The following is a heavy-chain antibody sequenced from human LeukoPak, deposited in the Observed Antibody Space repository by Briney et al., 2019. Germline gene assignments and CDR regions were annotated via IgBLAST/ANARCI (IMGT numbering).Heavy chain of an antibody. CDR3: ARGPYSSSSPFDY. V-gene: IGHV4-59*01. J-gene: IGHJ4*02. CDR1: GGSISSYY. CDR2: IYYSGGT. D-gene: IGHD6-6*01. Sequence: SETLSLTCTVSGGSISSYYCSWIRQPPGKGLEWIGYIYYSGGTNYNPSLKSRVTISVDTSKNQFSLKLSSVTAADTAVYYCARGPYSSSSPFDYWGQGTLVTVSS.